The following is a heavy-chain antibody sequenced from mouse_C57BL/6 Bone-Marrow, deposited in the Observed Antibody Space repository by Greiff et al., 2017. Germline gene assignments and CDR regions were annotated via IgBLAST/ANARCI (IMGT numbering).Heavy chain of an antibody. CDR2: IHPNSGST. CDR1: GYTFTSYW. D-gene: IGHD2-4*01. V-gene: IGHV1-64*01. CDR3: ASPGGYDYAYYFDY. J-gene: IGHJ2*01. Sequence: VQLQQPGAELVKPGASVKLSCKASGYTFTSYWMHWVKQRPGQGLEWIGMIHPNSGSTNYNEKFKSKATLTVDKSSSTAYMQRSSLTSEDSAVYDCASPGGYDYAYYFDYWGQGTTLTVSS.